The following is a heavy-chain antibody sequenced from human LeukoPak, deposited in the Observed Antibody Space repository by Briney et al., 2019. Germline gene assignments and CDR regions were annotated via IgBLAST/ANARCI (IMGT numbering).Heavy chain of an antibody. V-gene: IGHV4-34*01. Sequence: PSETLSLTCAVYGGSFSGYYWSWIRQPPGKGLEWIGEINHSGSTNYNPSLKSRVTISVDTSKNQFSLKLSSVTAADTAVYYCARRVYVWGSYRYVSYYFDYWGQGTLVTVSS. CDR2: INHSGST. J-gene: IGHJ4*02. CDR1: GGSFSGYY. CDR3: ARRVYVWGSYRYVSYYFDY. D-gene: IGHD3-16*02.